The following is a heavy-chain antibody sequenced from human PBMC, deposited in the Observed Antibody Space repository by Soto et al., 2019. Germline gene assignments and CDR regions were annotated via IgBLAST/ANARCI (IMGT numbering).Heavy chain of an antibody. Sequence: QVQLVESGGGVVQPGRSLRLSCAASGFTFSSYGMHWVRQAPGKGLEWVAVISYDGSNKYYADSVKGRFTISRDNSKNTLYLQMNSLRAEATAVYYCAKGSLWFGELGYYGMDVWGQGTTVTVSS. CDR2: ISYDGSNK. V-gene: IGHV3-30*18. D-gene: IGHD3-10*01. J-gene: IGHJ6*02. CDR3: AKGSLWFGELGYYGMDV. CDR1: GFTFSSYG.